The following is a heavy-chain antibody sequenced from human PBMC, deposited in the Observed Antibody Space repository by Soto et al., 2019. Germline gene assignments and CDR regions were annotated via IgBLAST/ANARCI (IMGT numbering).Heavy chain of an antibody. J-gene: IGHJ6*03. D-gene: IGHD6-25*01. CDR3: ASSRGYYYYYMDV. CDR1: GGSISSSSYY. V-gene: IGHV4-39*01. CDR2: IYYSGST. Sequence: QLQLQESGPGLVKPSETLSLTCTVSGGSISSSSYYWGWIRQPPGKGLEWIGSIYYSGSTYYNPSLKSRVTISVDTSKNQFSLKLSSVTAADTAVYYCASSRGYYYYYMDVWGKGTTVTVSS.